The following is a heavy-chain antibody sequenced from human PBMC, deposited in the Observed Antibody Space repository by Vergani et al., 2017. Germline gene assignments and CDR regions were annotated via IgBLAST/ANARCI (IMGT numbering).Heavy chain of an antibody. Sequence: QVQLVQSGAEVKKPGSSVKVSCKASGGTFSSYAISWVRQAPGQGLEWMGGIIPIFGTANYAKKFQGRVTITADESTSTAYMELSSLRSEDTAVYYCARGGVTIFPYPLYYYYMDVWGKGTTVTVSS. CDR1: GGTFSSYA. V-gene: IGHV1-69*01. CDR2: IIPIFGTA. J-gene: IGHJ6*03. D-gene: IGHD3-3*01. CDR3: ARGGVTIFPYPLYYYYMDV.